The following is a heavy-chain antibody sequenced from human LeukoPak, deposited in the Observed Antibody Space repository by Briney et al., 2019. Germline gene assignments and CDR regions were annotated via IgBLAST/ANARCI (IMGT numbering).Heavy chain of an antibody. CDR3: ARDYYDSSGYYSFDY. V-gene: IGHV3-7*01. J-gene: IGHJ4*02. Sequence: PGGSLRLSCAASGFTFSSYWMSWVRQAPGKGLEWVANIKQDGSEKYYVDSVKGRFTISRDNAKNSLYLQMNSLRAEDTAVYYCARDYYDSSGYYSFDYWGRGTLVTVSS. CDR2: IKQDGSEK. CDR1: GFTFSSYW. D-gene: IGHD3-22*01.